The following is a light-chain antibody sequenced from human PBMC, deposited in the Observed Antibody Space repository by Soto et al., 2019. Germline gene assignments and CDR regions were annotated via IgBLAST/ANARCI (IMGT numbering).Light chain of an antibody. CDR1: QTISRY. CDR2: AAS. J-gene: IGKJ1*01. V-gene: IGKV1-39*01. Sequence: EIQRNESRSSLSASVGDRFTITCLASQTISRYLNWYQQKPGKAPKFLIYAASSLESGVPSRFSGSGSGTDFTLTIRSLQPEDVAVYFCYQYEQTPPWTGGRRNKVDIK. CDR3: YQYEQTPPWT.